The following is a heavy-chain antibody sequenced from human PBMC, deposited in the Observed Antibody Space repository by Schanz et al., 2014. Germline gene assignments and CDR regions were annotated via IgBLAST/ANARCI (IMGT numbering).Heavy chain of an antibody. CDR2: FHHEDGGT. CDR1: GYSLNELS. D-gene: IGHD2-2*01. J-gene: IGHJ6*02. V-gene: IGHV1-24*01. CDR3: ATETSRTWFYNGVDV. Sequence: QVQLVQSGAAAKKPGASVQVSCKVSGYSLNELSMHWVRQAPGRGLEWMGGFHHEDGGTVYAQKLQGRVIMTEDRSTDTAYVELSRLTSEDTGVYYCATETSRTWFYNGVDVWGQGATVTVS.